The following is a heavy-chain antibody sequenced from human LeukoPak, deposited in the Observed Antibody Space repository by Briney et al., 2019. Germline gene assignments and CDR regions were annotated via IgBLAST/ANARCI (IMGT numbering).Heavy chain of an antibody. Sequence: SETLSLTCTVSGGSVSGSTYYWGWIRQPPGKGLEWIGYIYYSGSTYYNPSLKSRVTVSVDTSENQFSLKLSSVTAADTAVYYCAREASWYRWFDPWGQGTLVTVSS. CDR2: IYYSGST. D-gene: IGHD6-13*01. V-gene: IGHV4-39*07. J-gene: IGHJ5*02. CDR3: AREASWYRWFDP. CDR1: GGSVSGSTYY.